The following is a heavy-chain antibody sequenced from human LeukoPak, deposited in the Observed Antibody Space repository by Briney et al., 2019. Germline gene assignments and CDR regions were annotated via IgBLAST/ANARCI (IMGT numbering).Heavy chain of an antibody. Sequence: SETLSLTCAVYGGSFSGYYWSWIRQPPGKGLEWIGEINHSGSTNYNPSLKSRVTISVDTSKNQFSLKLSSVTAADTAVYYCARAHTMIVVVIQSMYAFGIWGQGTMVTVSS. CDR2: INHSGST. J-gene: IGHJ3*02. CDR3: ARAHTMIVVVIQSMYAFGI. D-gene: IGHD3-22*01. V-gene: IGHV4-34*01. CDR1: GGSFSGYY.